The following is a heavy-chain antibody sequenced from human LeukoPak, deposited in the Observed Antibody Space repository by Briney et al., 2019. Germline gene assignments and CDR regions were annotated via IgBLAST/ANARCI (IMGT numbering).Heavy chain of an antibody. CDR2: TYYRSKWYN. Sequence: SQTLSLTCAIAGDSVYSNSAAWNWIRQSPSRGLEWLGRTYYRSKWYNDYAVSVKSPITINPDTSNNQFSLQLNSVTPEDTAVYYCTREIDQIAAADYWGQGTLVTVSS. J-gene: IGHJ4*02. CDR3: TREIDQIAAADY. CDR1: GDSVYSNSAA. V-gene: IGHV6-1*01. D-gene: IGHD6-13*01.